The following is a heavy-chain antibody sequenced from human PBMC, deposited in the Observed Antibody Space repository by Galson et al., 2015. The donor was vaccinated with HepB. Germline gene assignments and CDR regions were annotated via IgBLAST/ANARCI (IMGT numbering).Heavy chain of an antibody. Sequence: SCKASGRSFRTYAINWVRQAPGQGLEWMGGIIPIFGTPNYAERFQGRIIITADESTNTAYMGLSSPRSEDTAVYYCATSYDVSTSSYYGMDIWGHGTTVTVSS. CDR2: IIPIFGTP. CDR3: ATSYDVSTSSYYGMDI. V-gene: IGHV1-69*01. D-gene: IGHD3-9*01. J-gene: IGHJ6*02. CDR1: GRSFRTYA.